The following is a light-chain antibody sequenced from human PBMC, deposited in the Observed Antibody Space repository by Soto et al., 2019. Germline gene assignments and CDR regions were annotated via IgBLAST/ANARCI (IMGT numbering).Light chain of an antibody. J-gene: IGKJ1*01. CDR3: QQYGSSGT. V-gene: IGKV3-20*01. Sequence: EIVLTQSPGTLSLSPGERATLSCRASQSVTSSYLAWYQQKPGQAPRLLMYGASSRATGIPVRFSGSGSGTDFTLTISRLEPEDFAVYYCQQYGSSGTFGQGTKV. CDR1: QSVTSSY. CDR2: GAS.